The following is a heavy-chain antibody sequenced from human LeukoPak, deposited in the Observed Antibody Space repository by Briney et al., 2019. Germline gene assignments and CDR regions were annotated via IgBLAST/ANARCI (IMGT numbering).Heavy chain of an antibody. CDR1: GGTFSSYA. D-gene: IGHD3-10*01. Sequence: SVKVSCKASGGTFSSYAISWVRQAPGQGLEWMGRIIPIFGTANYAQKFQGRVTITTDESTSTAYMELSSLRSEDTAVYYCARDQVRGVIITDPFDYWGQGTLVTVSS. V-gene: IGHV1-69*05. CDR3: ARDQVRGVIITDPFDY. J-gene: IGHJ4*02. CDR2: IIPIFGTA.